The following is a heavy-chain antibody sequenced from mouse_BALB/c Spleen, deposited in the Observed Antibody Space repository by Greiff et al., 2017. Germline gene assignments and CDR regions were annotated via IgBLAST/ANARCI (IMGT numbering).Heavy chain of an antibody. D-gene: IGHD1-2*01. V-gene: IGHV3-6*02. J-gene: IGHJ4*01. CDR3: AREDHYYGYDAMDY. Sequence: EVKLMESGPGLVKPSQSLSLTCSVTGYSITSGYYWNWIRQFPGNKLEWMGYISYDGSNNYNPSLKNRISITRDTSKNQFFLKLNSVTTEDTATYYCAREDHYYGYDAMDYWGQGTSVTVSS. CDR1: GYSITSGYY. CDR2: ISYDGSN.